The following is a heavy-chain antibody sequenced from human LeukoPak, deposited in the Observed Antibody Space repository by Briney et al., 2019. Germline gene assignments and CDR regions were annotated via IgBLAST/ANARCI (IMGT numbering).Heavy chain of an antibody. CDR2: IWYDGFNK. J-gene: IGHJ4*02. CDR3: ARDLGNWAWNDF. Sequence: PGRSLRLSCAASGFTFSSYVMHWVRQAPGKGLEWVAVIWYDGFNKYYADSVKGRFTISRDNSKNTLYLQMNSLRAEDTAVYYSARDLGNWAWNDFWGQGTLVTVSS. D-gene: IGHD7-27*01. CDR1: GFTFSSYV. V-gene: IGHV3-33*01.